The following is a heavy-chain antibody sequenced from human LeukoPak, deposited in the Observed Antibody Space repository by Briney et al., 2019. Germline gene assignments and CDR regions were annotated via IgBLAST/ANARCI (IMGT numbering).Heavy chain of an antibody. D-gene: IGHD4-23*01. CDR1: GFTFSSYA. Sequence: GGSLRLSCAASGFTFSSYAMSWVRQAPGKGLEWVSAISGSGGSTYYADSVKGRFTISRDNSKNTLYLQMNSLRAEDTAVYYCAKFNYGGNSGDWYFDLWGRGTLVTVSS. V-gene: IGHV3-23*01. CDR3: AKFNYGGNSGDWYFDL. J-gene: IGHJ2*01. CDR2: ISGSGGST.